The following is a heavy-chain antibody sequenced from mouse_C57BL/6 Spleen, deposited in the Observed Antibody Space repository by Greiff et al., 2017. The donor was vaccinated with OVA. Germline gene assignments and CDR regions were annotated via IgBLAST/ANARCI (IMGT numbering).Heavy chain of an antibody. J-gene: IGHJ2*01. Sequence: EVHLVESGGGLVQPGGSMKLSCVASGFTFSNYWMNWVRQSPEKGLEWVAQIRLKSDNYATHYAESVKGRFTISRDDSKSSVYLQMNNLRAEDTGIYYCTVSTTVVAGDYWGQGTTLTVSS. V-gene: IGHV6-3*01. CDR3: TVSTTVVAGDY. D-gene: IGHD1-1*01. CDR2: IRLKSDNYAT. CDR1: GFTFSNYW.